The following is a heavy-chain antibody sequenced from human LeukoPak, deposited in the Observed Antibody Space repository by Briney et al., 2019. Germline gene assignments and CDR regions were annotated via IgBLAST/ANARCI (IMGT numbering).Heavy chain of an antibody. J-gene: IGHJ4*02. Sequence: GWSLRLSCAASGLSFSRYSMKWVRQAPGKGLEWVSYISSSSSTIYYADSVKGRFTISRDNAKNSLYLQMNSLRAEDTAVYYCARGLVRQLADCWGQGSMVSVSS. D-gene: IGHD6-13*01. CDR3: ARGLVRQLADC. CDR2: ISSSSSTI. V-gene: IGHV3-48*01. CDR1: GLSFSRYS.